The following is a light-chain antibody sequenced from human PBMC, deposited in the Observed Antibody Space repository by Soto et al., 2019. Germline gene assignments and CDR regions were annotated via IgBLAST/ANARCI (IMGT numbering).Light chain of an antibody. CDR3: QHFGDPFYT. Sequence: EIVLTQSPGTLSLSPGEGTTLSCRASQSVTSNYLAWYQQKPGQAPRLLIYGASRRATGISDRFSGSGSGTDFTLTISRLEPENFAVYYCQHFGDPFYTFSQGTKLEIK. J-gene: IGKJ2*01. V-gene: IGKV3-20*01. CDR2: GAS. CDR1: QSVTSNY.